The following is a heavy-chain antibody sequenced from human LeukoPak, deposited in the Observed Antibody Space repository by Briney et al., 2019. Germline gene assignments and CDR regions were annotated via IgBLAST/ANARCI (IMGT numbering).Heavy chain of an antibody. Sequence: GASVKVSCKASGGAFSSYAISWVRQAPGQGLEWMGGIIPIFGTANYAQKFQGRVTITADESTSTAYMELSSLRSEDTAVYYCAREYSYGSYGYWGQGTLVTVSS. CDR2: IIPIFGTA. V-gene: IGHV1-69*13. D-gene: IGHD5-18*01. CDR1: GGAFSSYA. J-gene: IGHJ4*02. CDR3: AREYSYGSYGY.